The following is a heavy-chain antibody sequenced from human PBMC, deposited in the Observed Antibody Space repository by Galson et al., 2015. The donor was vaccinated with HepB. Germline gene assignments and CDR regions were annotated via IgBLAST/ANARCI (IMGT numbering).Heavy chain of an antibody. J-gene: IGHJ3*02. CDR1: GFTVSSNY. Sequence: SLRLSCAASGFTVSSNYMGWVRQAPGKGLEWVSVIYSGGSTYYADSVKGRFTISRDNSKNTLYLQMNSLRAEDTAVYYCARDQVWFGGAFDIWGQGTMVTVSS. V-gene: IGHV3-66*02. CDR3: ARDQVWFGGAFDI. D-gene: IGHD3-10*01. CDR2: IYSGGST.